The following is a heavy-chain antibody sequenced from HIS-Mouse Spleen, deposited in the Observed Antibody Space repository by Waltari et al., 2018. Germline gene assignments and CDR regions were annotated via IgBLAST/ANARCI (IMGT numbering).Heavy chain of an antibody. D-gene: IGHD1-7*01. V-gene: IGHV4-34*01. Sequence: QVQLQQWGAGLLKPSETLSLTCAVYGGSFSGYYWGWIRQPPGKGLEWIGEINHSGSTNYNPSLKSRVTISVYTSKNQFSLKLSSVTAADTAVYYCAGYNWNYGTDYWGQGTLVTVSS. CDR2: INHSGST. CDR1: GGSFSGYY. J-gene: IGHJ4*02. CDR3: AGYNWNYGTDY.